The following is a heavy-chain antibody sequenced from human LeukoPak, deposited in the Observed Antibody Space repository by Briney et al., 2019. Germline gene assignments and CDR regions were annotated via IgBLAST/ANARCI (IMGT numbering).Heavy chain of an antibody. J-gene: IGHJ4*02. CDR3: ARHDKGYSGYVTLDY. Sequence: GESLKISCKGSGYSFTSYWIGWVRQMPGKGLEWMGIIYPGDSDTRYSPSFQGQVTISADKSISTAYLQWSSLKASDTAIYYCARHDKGYSGYVTLDYWGQGTLVTVSS. CDR2: IYPGDSDT. D-gene: IGHD5-12*01. V-gene: IGHV5-51*01. CDR1: GYSFTSYW.